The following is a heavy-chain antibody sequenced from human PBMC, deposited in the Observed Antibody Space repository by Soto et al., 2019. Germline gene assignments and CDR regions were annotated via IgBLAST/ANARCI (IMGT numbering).Heavy chain of an antibody. D-gene: IGHD3-10*01. CDR3: ARASLVRGVSYGMDV. J-gene: IGHJ6*02. Sequence: QVQLQQWGAGLLKPSETLSLTCAVYGGSFSGYYWSWIRQPPGKGLEWIGEINHSGSTNYNPSLKRRVTISVDSSKNQFSLKLSSVTAADTAVYYCARASLVRGVSYGMDVWGQGTTVTVSS. CDR2: INHSGST. CDR1: GGSFSGYY. V-gene: IGHV4-34*01.